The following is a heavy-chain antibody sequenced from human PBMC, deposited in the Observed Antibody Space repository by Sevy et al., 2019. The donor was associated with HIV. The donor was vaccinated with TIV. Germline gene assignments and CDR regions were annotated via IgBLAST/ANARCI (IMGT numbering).Heavy chain of an antibody. V-gene: IGHV3-23*01. CDR1: GFTFSSYA. J-gene: IGHJ4*02. D-gene: IGHD2-15*01. Sequence: GGSLRLSCAASGFTFSSYAMSWVRQAPGKGLEWVSAISGSGGSTYYADSVKGRFTISRDNSKNTLYLQMNSLRAEDTAVYYGAKEGYCSGGSCYGVDYWGQGTLVTVSS. CDR3: AKEGYCSGGSCYGVDY. CDR2: ISGSGGST.